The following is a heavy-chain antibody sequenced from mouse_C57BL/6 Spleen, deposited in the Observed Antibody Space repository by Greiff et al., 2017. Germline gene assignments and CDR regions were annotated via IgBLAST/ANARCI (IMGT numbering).Heavy chain of an antibody. J-gene: IGHJ3*01. CDR3: ARDDGYWFAY. V-gene: IGHV1-82*01. Sequence: QVHVKQSGPELVKPGASVKISCKASGYAFSRSWMNWVKQRPGKGLEWIGRIYPGGGDTNYNGKFKGKATLTADKSSSTAYMQLSSLTSEDSAVYFCARDDGYWFAYWGQGTLVTVSA. CDR1: GYAFSRSW. D-gene: IGHD2-3*01. CDR2: IYPGGGDT.